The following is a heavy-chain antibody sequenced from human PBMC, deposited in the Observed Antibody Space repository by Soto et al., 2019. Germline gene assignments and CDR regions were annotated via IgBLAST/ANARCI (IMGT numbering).Heavy chain of an antibody. CDR3: AAGEASSRNLAPYYLDF. V-gene: IGHV4-59*01. D-gene: IGHD6-13*01. Sequence: SETLSLTCTVSGGSISSYYWSWIRQPPGKGLEWIGYIHYSGTTSFFPSYNPSLRSRVTISEDTSKNQFSLKLLSVTTADTAVYFCAAGEASSRNLAPYYLDFWGQGTLVTVSS. CDR2: IHYSGTT. CDR1: GGSISSYY. J-gene: IGHJ4*02.